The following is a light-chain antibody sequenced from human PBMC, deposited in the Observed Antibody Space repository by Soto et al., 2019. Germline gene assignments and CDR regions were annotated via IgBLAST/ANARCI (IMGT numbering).Light chain of an antibody. V-gene: IGKV1-5*01. CDR3: QQYNSYSPWM. Sequence: DIQMTQSPSTLSASVGDRVTITCRASQSISSWLAWYQQKPGKPPKLLIYDASSLESGVPSRFSGSGSGTAFTLTISSLQPNDFAPYYCQQYNSYSPWMFGQGTKVEIK. J-gene: IGKJ1*01. CDR2: DAS. CDR1: QSISSW.